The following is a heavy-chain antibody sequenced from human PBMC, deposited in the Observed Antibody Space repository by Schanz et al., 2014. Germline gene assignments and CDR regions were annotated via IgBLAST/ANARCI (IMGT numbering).Heavy chain of an antibody. V-gene: IGHV3-23*04. CDR3: AKYRGYYRVSGSYRELEY. Sequence: EVQLVESGGGLIQPGGSLRLSCATSGLTFTSAWMSWVRQAPGKGLEWVSVIGVDGTTTYYADSVKGRFTISRDNSKNTLYLQMNSLRPEDTAVYYCAKYRGYYRVSGSYRELEYWGQGTLVTVSS. J-gene: IGHJ4*02. D-gene: IGHD3-10*01. CDR2: IGVDGTTT. CDR1: GLTFTSAW.